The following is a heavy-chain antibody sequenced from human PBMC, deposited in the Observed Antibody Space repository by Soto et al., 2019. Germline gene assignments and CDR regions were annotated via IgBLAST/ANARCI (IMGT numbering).Heavy chain of an antibody. Sequence: GGSLRLSCAASGFTFSNAWMSWVRQAPGKGLEWVGRIKSKTDGGTTDYAAPVKGRFTISRDDSKNTLYLQMNSLKTEDTAVYYCTTDCDYNAYYYDSSGSYGMDVWGQGTTVTVYS. CDR1: GFTFSNAW. J-gene: IGHJ6*02. V-gene: IGHV3-15*01. D-gene: IGHD3-22*01. CDR3: TTDCDYNAYYYDSSGSYGMDV. CDR2: IKSKTDGGTT.